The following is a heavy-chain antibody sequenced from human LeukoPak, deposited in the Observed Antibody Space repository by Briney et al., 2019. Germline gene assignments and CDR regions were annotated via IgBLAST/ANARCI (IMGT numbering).Heavy chain of an antibody. D-gene: IGHD4-17*01. J-gene: IGHJ4*02. V-gene: IGHV4-59*01. CDR2: IYYSGST. CDR1: GGSISSYY. CDR3: ARVATTVTLFDY. Sequence: SETLSLTCTVSGGSISSYYWSWIRQAPGKGLEWIGYIYYSGSTNYNPSLKSRVTISVDTSKNQFSLKLSSVTAADTAVYYCARVATTVTLFDYWGQGTLVTVSS.